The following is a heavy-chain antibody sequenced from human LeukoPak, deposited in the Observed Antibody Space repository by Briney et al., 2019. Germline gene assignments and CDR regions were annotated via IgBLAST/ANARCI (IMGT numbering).Heavy chain of an antibody. CDR2: IRYDGGNK. D-gene: IGHD2-15*01. CDR1: GFTFSSYG. CDR3: AKGASGSGGSCPFDY. V-gene: IGHV3-30*02. J-gene: IGHJ4*02. Sequence: GGSLRLSCAASGFTFSSYGMHWVRQAPGKGLEWVAFIRYDGGNKYYADSVKGRFTISRDNSKNTLYLQMNSLRAEDTAVYYCAKGASGSGGSCPFDYWGQGTLVTVSS.